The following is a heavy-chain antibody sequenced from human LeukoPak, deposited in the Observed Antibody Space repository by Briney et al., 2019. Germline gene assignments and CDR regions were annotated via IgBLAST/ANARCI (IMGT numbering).Heavy chain of an antibody. J-gene: IGHJ3*02. CDR3: ARHVADGAYGAFDI. CDR1: GGSISSYY. V-gene: IGHV4-59*08. Sequence: KPSETLSLTCTVSGGSISSYYWSWIRQPPGKGLEWIGYIYYSGSTNYNPSLKSRVTVSVDTSKNQFSLKLSSVTAADTAVYYCARHVADGAYGAFDIWGQGTMVTVSS. CDR2: IYYSGST. D-gene: IGHD6-19*01.